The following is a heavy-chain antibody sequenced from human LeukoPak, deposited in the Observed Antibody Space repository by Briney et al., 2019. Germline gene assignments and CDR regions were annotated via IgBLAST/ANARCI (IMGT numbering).Heavy chain of an antibody. CDR1: GGSFSGYY. CDR2: INHSGST. J-gene: IGHJ6*03. V-gene: IGHV4-34*01. Sequence: SETLSLTCAVYGGSFSGYYWSWIRQPPGKGLEWIGEINHSGSTNYNPSLKSRVTISVDTPKNQFSLKLSSVTAADTAVYYCARGVLSLRYHYYYMDVWGKGTTVTVSS. D-gene: IGHD2/OR15-2a*01. CDR3: ARGVLSLRYHYYYMDV.